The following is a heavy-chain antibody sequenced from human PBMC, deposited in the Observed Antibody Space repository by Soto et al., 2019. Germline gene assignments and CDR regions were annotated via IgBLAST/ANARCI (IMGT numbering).Heavy chain of an antibody. V-gene: IGHV3-73*01. D-gene: IGHD2-21*02. J-gene: IGHJ6*03. Sequence: EVQLVESGGGLVQPGGSLKLSCEASGFTFSDSAIDWVRQASGKGLEWVGRIRTIANNYATVYGASVNGRFTISRDDSKNTAYLQMNSLKPEDTAVYYCTRVGGGDTAYYYMDVWGKGTTVTVSS. CDR1: GFTFSDSA. CDR2: IRTIANNYAT. CDR3: TRVGGGDTAYYYMDV.